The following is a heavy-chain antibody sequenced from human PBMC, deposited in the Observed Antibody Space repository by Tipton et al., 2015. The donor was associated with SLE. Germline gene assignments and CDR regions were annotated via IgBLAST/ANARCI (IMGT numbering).Heavy chain of an antibody. D-gene: IGHD6-13*01. J-gene: IGHJ2*01. CDR3: ARDRYSSSWTPYWYFDL. Sequence: SLRLSCAASGFTFSSYSMNWVRQAPGKGLEWVSYISSSSSTIYYADSVKGRFTISRDNAKNSLYLQMNSLRAEDTAVYYCARDRYSSSWTPYWYFDLWGRGTLVTVSS. CDR1: GFTFSSYS. CDR2: ISSSSSTI. V-gene: IGHV3-48*01.